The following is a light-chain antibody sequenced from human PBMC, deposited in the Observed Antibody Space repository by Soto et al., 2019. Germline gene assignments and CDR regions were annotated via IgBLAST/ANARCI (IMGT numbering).Light chain of an antibody. CDR3: KQYGSSGK. Sequence: EIVMTQPPATLSVSPGERATLSCRASQSINSKLAWYQQKPGQAPRLLIYGASTRATGIPARFSGSGSGTDFTLTISRLEPEDFAVYYCKQYGSSGKFGQGTKVDIK. V-gene: IGKV3-15*01. CDR2: GAS. CDR1: QSINSK. J-gene: IGKJ1*01.